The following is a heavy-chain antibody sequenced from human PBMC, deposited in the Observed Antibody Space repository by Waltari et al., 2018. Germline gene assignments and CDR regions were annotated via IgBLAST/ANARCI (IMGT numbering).Heavy chain of an antibody. CDR3: ARQSEAAFDI. CDR2: IYHSVST. Sequence: QVQLQESGPGLVKPSETLSLTCAVSGYSISSGYYWGWIRQPPGKGLEWIGSIYHSVSTYYNPSLKSRVTISVDTSKNQFSLKLSSVTAAYTAVYYGARQSEAAFDIWGQGTMVTVSS. V-gene: IGHV4-38-2*01. J-gene: IGHJ3*02. CDR1: GYSISSGYY.